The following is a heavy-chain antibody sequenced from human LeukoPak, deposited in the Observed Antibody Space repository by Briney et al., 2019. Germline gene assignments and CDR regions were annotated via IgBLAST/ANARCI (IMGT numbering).Heavy chain of an antibody. CDR2: ISAYNGNT. V-gene: IGHV1-18*01. Sequence: ASVKVSCKASGYTFTSYGISWVRQAPGQGLEGMGWISAYNGNTNYAQKLQGRVTMTTDTSTSTAYMELRSLRSDDTAVYYCARDWGEKRITIFGVVIARNAFDIWGQGTMVTVSS. J-gene: IGHJ3*02. D-gene: IGHD3-3*01. CDR3: ARDWGEKRITIFGVVIARNAFDI. CDR1: GYTFTSYG.